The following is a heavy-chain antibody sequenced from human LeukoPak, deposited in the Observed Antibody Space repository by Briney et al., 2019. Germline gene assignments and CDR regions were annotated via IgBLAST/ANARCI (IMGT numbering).Heavy chain of an antibody. J-gene: IGHJ3*02. CDR2: ISWNSGSI. Sequence: GRSLRLSCAASGFTFDDYAMHWVRQAPGKGLEWVSGISWNSGSIGYADSVKGRFTISRDNAKNSLYLQMNSLRAEDTALYYCAKDMSPRRLGTDAFDIWGQGTMVTVSS. V-gene: IGHV3-9*01. D-gene: IGHD1-1*01. CDR1: GFTFDDYA. CDR3: AKDMSPRRLGTDAFDI.